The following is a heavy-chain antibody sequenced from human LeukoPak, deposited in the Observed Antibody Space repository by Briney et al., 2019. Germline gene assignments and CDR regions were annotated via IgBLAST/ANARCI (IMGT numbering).Heavy chain of an antibody. D-gene: IGHD6-19*01. CDR3: AKTRGSGDYYMDV. CDR2: ISGGGGST. V-gene: IGHV3-23*01. Sequence: PGGSLRLSCAASGFTFSSYSMNWVRQAPGKGLEWVSAISGGGGSTYYADSVKGRFTISRDNSKNTLYLQMNSLRAEDTAVYYCAKTRGSGDYYMDVWGKGTTVTVSS. J-gene: IGHJ6*03. CDR1: GFTFSSYS.